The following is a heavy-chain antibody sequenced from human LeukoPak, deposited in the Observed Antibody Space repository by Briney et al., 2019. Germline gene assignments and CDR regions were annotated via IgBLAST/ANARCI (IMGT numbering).Heavy chain of an antibody. J-gene: IGHJ3*02. CDR2: IYYSGST. D-gene: IGHD1-26*01. Sequence: SETLSLICTVSGGSISSYYWSWIRQSPGRGLEWIGYIYYSGSTNYNPSLKSRVAISVDTSKNQFSLKLSSVTAADTAVYYCARVASGSYDAFDIWGQGTMVTVSS. V-gene: IGHV4-59*01. CDR1: GGSISSYY. CDR3: ARVASGSYDAFDI.